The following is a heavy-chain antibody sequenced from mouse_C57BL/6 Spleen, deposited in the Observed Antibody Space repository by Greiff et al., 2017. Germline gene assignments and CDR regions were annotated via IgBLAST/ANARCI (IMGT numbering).Heavy chain of an antibody. CDR2: IYPRSGNT. Sequence: VMLVESGAELARPGASVKLSCKASGYTFTSYGISWVKQRTGQGLEWIGEIYPRSGNTYYNEKFKGKATLTADKSSSTAYMELRSLTSEDSAVYFCARPYGSSSFDYWGQGTTLTVSS. D-gene: IGHD1-1*01. CDR1: GYTFTSYG. CDR3: ARPYGSSSFDY. J-gene: IGHJ2*01. V-gene: IGHV1-81*01.